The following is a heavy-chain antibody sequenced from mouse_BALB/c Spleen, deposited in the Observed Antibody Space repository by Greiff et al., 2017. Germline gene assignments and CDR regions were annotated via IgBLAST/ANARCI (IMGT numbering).Heavy chain of an antibody. D-gene: IGHD2-1*01. V-gene: IGHV14-3*02. CDR2: IDPANGNT. J-gene: IGHJ4*01. CDR1: GFNIKDTY. Sequence: EVQLQQSGAELVKPGASVKLSCTASGFNIKDTYMHWVKQRPEQGLEWIGRIDPANGNTKYNPKFQDKATITADTSSNTAYLQLSSLTSEDTAVYYGARSGVNYAYAMDYWGQGTSVTVSA. CDR3: ARSGVNYAYAMDY.